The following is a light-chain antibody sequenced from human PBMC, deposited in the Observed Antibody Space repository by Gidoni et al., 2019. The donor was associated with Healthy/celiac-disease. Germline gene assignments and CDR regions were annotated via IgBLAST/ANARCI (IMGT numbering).Light chain of an antibody. CDR2: EVS. J-gene: IGLJ3*02. CDR3: SSYTSSSTLV. Sequence: QSALPQPASVSGSPGQSITISCTGPRSNVGGYNYVSCYQQHPGKAPKLMIYEVSNRPSGVSNRFSGSKSGNTASLTISGLQAEDEADYYCSSYTSSSTLVFGGGTKLTVL. V-gene: IGLV2-14*01. CDR1: RSNVGGYNY.